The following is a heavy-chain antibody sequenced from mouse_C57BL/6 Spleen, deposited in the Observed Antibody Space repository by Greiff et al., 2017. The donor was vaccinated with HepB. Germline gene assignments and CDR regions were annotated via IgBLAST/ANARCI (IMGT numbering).Heavy chain of an antibody. CDR2: ISDGGSYT. D-gene: IGHD2-5*01. CDR1: GFTFSSYA. CDR3: ARERGSYYSNYFAY. V-gene: IGHV5-4*01. Sequence: EVKLVESGGGLVKPGGSLKLSCAASGFTFSSYAMSWVRQTPEKRLEWVATISDGGSYTYYPDNVKGRFTISRDNAKNNLYLQMSHLKSEDTAMYYCARERGSYYSNYFAYWGQGTLVTVSA. J-gene: IGHJ3*01.